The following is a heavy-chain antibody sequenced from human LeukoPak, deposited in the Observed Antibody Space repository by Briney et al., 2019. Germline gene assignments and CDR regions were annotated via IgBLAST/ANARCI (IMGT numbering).Heavy chain of an antibody. CDR1: GFTFSSYA. D-gene: IGHD4-17*01. CDR2: ISGSGGST. V-gene: IGHV3-23*01. CDR3: AKSRFYGDYSWYFDY. Sequence: GGSLRLSCAASGFTFSSYAMSWVRQAPGKGLEWVSAISGSGGSTYYADSVKGRFTISRDNSKNTLYLQMSSLRAEDTAVYYCAKSRFYGDYSWYFDYWGQGTLVTVSS. J-gene: IGHJ4*02.